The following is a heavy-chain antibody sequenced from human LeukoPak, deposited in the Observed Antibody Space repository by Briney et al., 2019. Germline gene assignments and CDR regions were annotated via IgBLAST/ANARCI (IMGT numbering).Heavy chain of an antibody. J-gene: IGHJ4*02. V-gene: IGHV3-7*05. CDR3: ARGGYYDSSGRNFDY. D-gene: IGHD3-22*01. Sequence: GGSLRLSCAASGFTFSNYWMSWVRQAPGKGLEGVAKIKQDGSEKYYVDSVKGRFTISRDNAKNSLYLQMNSLRAEDTAVYYCARGGYYDSSGRNFDYWGQETLVTVSS. CDR1: GFTFSNYW. CDR2: IKQDGSEK.